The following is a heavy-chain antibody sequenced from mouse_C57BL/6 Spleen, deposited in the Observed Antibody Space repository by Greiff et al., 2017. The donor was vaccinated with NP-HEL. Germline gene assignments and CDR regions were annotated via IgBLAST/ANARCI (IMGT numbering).Heavy chain of an antibody. Sequence: VQLQQSGAELVKPGASVKLSCTASGFNFKDYYMHWVKQRPEQGLEWIGRIDPEDGETKYAPKFQGKATITADTSSNTAYLRLSSLTSENTAVYYCAMGLWLRGEGFDYWGQGTTLTVSS. J-gene: IGHJ2*01. CDR2: IDPEDGET. CDR3: AMGLWLRGEGFDY. V-gene: IGHV14-2*01. CDR1: GFNFKDYY. D-gene: IGHD2-2*01.